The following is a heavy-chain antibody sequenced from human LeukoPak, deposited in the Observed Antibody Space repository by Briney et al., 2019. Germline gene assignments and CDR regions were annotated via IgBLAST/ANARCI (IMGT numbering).Heavy chain of an antibody. Sequence: ASVNVSCEASGGTVSCYAISWVRQAPGVGLGWMGRIIPILGIANYTQKSPGTLTITADKSANTPYMELRSLTSAATAVYYCARDPYDSSAYQNLYYYGMDAWGQGTKVTVSS. CDR1: GGTVSCYA. V-gene: IGHV1-69*04. J-gene: IGHJ6*02. D-gene: IGHD3-22*01. CDR3: ARDPYDSSAYQNLYYYGMDA. CDR2: IIPILGIA.